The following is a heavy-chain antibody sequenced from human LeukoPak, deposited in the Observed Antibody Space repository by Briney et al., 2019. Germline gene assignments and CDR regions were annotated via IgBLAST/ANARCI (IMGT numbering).Heavy chain of an antibody. CDR1: GGFISSGGYY. CDR3: ARDKSVGAIDY. Sequence: SETLSLTCTVSGGFISSGGYYWSWIRQHPGKGLEWIGYIYYSGSTYYNPSLKSRVTISVDTSKDQFSLKLSSVTAADTAVYYCARDKSVGAIDYWGQGTLVTVSS. D-gene: IGHD1-26*01. J-gene: IGHJ4*02. V-gene: IGHV4-31*03. CDR2: IYYSGST.